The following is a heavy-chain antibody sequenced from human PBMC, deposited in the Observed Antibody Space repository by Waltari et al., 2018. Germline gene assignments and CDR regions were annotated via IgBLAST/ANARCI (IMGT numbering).Heavy chain of an antibody. J-gene: IGHJ4*02. Sequence: QVQLQESGPGLVKPSETLSLTCTVSGGSISSYYWSWIRQPPGKGLEWIGYIYYSGRTNYNPSLKSRVTISVDTSMNQFSRKLSSVTAADTAVYYCAGYDILTGYFSGYFDYWGQGTLVTVSS. V-gene: IGHV4-59*01. D-gene: IGHD3-9*01. CDR3: AGYDILTGYFSGYFDY. CDR2: IYYSGRT. CDR1: GGSISSYY.